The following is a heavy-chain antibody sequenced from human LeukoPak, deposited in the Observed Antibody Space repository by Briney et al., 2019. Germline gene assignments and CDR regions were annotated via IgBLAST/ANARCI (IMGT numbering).Heavy chain of an antibody. V-gene: IGHV3-23*01. Sequence: GGSLRLSCAASGFIFSSSAMSWVRQAPGKGLEWVSVISSSGGSTFYADSVKGRFTISRDNAKTSLYLQMNSLRDEDTAVYYCAREGGLVWGQGTTVTVSS. J-gene: IGHJ6*02. D-gene: IGHD1-26*01. CDR2: ISSSGGST. CDR1: GFIFSSSA. CDR3: AREGGLV.